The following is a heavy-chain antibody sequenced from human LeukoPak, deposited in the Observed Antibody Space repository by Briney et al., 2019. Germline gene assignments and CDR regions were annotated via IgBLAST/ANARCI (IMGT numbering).Heavy chain of an antibody. CDR1: GGSFSGYY. V-gene: IGHV4-34*01. D-gene: IGHD6-13*01. CDR2: INHSGST. J-gene: IGHJ4*02. CDR3: ARREQQLVHFDY. Sequence: SETLSLTCAVYGGSFSGYYWSWIRQPPGKGLEWIGEINHSGSTNYNPSLKSRVTISVDTSKNQFSLKLSSVTAADTAVYYCARREQQLVHFDYWGREPWSPSPQ.